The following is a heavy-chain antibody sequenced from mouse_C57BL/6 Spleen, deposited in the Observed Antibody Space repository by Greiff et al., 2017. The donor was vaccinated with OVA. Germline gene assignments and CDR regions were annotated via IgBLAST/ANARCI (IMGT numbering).Heavy chain of an antibody. CDR1: GFTFNTYA. Sequence: VQLKESGGGLVQPKGSLKLSCAASGFTFNTYAMHWVRQAPGKGLEWVARIRSKSSNYATYYADSVKDRFTISRDDSQSMLYLQMNNLKTEDTAMYYCVNSFKGWGYFDVWGTGTTVTVSS. J-gene: IGHJ1*03. CDR3: VNSFKGWGYFDV. CDR2: IRSKSSNYAT. D-gene: IGHD2-3*01. V-gene: IGHV10-3*01.